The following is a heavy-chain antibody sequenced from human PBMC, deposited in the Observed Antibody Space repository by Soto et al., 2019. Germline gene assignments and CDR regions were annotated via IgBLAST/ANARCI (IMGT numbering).Heavy chain of an antibody. CDR2: TNPNSGET. J-gene: IGHJ5*02. D-gene: IGHD2-15*01. CDR3: ARVAVAARPRWYNWFDL. CDR1: GYTFTDYD. V-gene: IGHV1-8*01. Sequence: QEQLVQSGAEVKKPGASVKVSCKTSGYTFTDYDINCVRQATGQGLEWIGWTNPNSGETGYAQKFQGRVTMTRSASLSTAYLELSSLRSEDTAVYYCARVAVAARPRWYNWFDLWGQGTLVTVSS.